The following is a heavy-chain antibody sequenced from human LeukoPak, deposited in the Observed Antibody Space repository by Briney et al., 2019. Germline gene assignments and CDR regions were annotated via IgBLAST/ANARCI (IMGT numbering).Heavy chain of an antibody. J-gene: IGHJ4*02. CDR1: GFTFSNAW. Sequence: KPGGSLRLSCAASGFTFSNAWMSWVRQAPGKGLEWVGRIKTKTDGGTTDYAAPVKGRFTISRDDSKNTLYLQMNSLKIEDTAVYYCTARHYYGSGSYYKSLDYWGQGTLVTVSS. D-gene: IGHD3-10*01. CDR3: TARHYYGSGSYYKSLDY. V-gene: IGHV3-15*01. CDR2: IKTKTDGGTT.